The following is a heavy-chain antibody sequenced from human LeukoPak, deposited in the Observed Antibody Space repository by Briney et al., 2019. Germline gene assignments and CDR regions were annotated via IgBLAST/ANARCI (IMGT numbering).Heavy chain of an antibody. V-gene: IGHV3-21*01. J-gene: IGHJ4*02. CDR1: GFTFSSYS. CDR3: ARGPAPLIAVAGTKQLDY. Sequence: GGSLRLSCAASGFTFSSYSMNWVRQAPGKGLEWVSSISSSSSYIYYADSVKGRFTISRDNAKNSLYLQMNSLRAEDTAVYYSARGPAPLIAVAGTKQLDYWGQGTLVTVSS. D-gene: IGHD6-19*01. CDR2: ISSSSSYI.